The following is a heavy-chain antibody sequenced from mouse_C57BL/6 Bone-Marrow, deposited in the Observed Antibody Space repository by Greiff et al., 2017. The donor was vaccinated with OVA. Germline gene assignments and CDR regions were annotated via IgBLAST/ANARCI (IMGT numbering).Heavy chain of an antibody. J-gene: IGHJ4*01. Sequence: VQRVESGAELVKPGASVKLSCKASGYTFTSYWMHLVKQRPGQGLEWIGMIHPNSGSTNYNEKFKSKATLTVDKSSSTAYMQLSSLTSEDSAVYYCARRLLRWAMDYWGQGTSVTVSS. CDR3: ARRLLRWAMDY. D-gene: IGHD2-3*01. CDR2: IHPNSGST. CDR1: GYTFTSYW. V-gene: IGHV1-64*01.